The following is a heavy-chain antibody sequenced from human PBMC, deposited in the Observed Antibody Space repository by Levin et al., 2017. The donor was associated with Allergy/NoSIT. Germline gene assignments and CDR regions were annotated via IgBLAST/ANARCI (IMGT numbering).Heavy chain of an antibody. J-gene: IGHJ4*02. CDR3: ARGWYYDFWSGYPNYFDY. CDR1: GGSISSGDYY. V-gene: IGHV4-30-4*01. D-gene: IGHD3-3*01. CDR2: IYYSGST. Sequence: TSETLSLTCTVSGGSISSGDYYWSWIRQPPGKGLEWIGYIYYSGSTYYNPSLKSRVTISVDTSKNQFSLKLSSVTAADTAVYYCARGWYYDFWSGYPNYFDYWGQGTLVTVSS.